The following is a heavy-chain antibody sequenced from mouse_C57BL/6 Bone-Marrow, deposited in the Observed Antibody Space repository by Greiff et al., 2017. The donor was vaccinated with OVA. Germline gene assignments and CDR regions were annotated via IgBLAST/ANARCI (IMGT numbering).Heavy chain of an antibody. D-gene: IGHD2-5*01. J-gene: IGHJ4*01. Sequence: VKLMESGPGLVQPSQSLSITCTVSGFSLTSYGVHWVRQSPGKGLEWLGVIWSGGSTDYNAAFISRLSISKDNSKSQVFFKMNSLQADDTAIYYCARGDYSNLYAMDYWGQGTSVTVSS. CDR2: IWSGGST. CDR1: GFSLTSYG. CDR3: ARGDYSNLYAMDY. V-gene: IGHV2-2*01.